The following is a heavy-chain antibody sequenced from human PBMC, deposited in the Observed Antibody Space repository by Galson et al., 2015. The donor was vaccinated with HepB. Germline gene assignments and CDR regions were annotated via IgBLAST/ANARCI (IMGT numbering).Heavy chain of an antibody. CDR3: TRDPPDSSGWYEYYYYGMDV. CDR1: GFTFGDYA. CDR2: IRSKAYGGTT. J-gene: IGHJ6*02. Sequence: SLRLSCAASGFTFGDYAMSWFRQAPGKGLEWVGFIRSKAYGGTTEYAASVKGRFTISRDDSKSIAYLQMNSLKTEDTAVYYCTRDPPDSSGWYEYYYYGMDVWGQGTTVTVSS. V-gene: IGHV3-49*03. D-gene: IGHD6-19*01.